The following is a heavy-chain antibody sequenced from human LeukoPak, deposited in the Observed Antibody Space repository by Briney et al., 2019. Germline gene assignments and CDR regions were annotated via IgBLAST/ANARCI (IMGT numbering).Heavy chain of an antibody. D-gene: IGHD6-19*01. Sequence: GGSLRLSCSASGFTFSSYAMHWVRQAPGKGLEYVSAICSNGGSTYYADSVKGRFTISRDNSKNTLYLQMSSLKAEDTAVYYCVKNGIYSSGWYGGYFDYWGQGTLVTVSS. J-gene: IGHJ4*02. V-gene: IGHV3-64D*09. CDR2: ICSNGGST. CDR1: GFTFSSYA. CDR3: VKNGIYSSGWYGGYFDY.